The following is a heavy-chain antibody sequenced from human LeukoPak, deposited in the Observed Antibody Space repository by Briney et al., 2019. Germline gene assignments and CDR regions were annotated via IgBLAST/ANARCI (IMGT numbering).Heavy chain of an antibody. J-gene: IGHJ4*02. V-gene: IGHV4-31*03. D-gene: IGHD3-3*01. CDR3: ARVYYDFWSGYSSPPDY. Sequence: SETLSLTCTVSGGSISSGGYYWSWIRQHPGKGLEWIGYIYYSGSTYYNPSLKSRVTISVDTSKNQFSLKLSSVTAEDTAVYYCARVYYDFWSGYSSPPDYWGQGTLVTVSS. CDR1: GGSISSGGYY. CDR2: IYYSGST.